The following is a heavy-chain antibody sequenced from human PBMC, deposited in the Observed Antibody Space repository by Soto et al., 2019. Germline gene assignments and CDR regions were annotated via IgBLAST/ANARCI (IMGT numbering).Heavy chain of an antibody. J-gene: IGHJ3*02. D-gene: IGHD1-1*01. V-gene: IGHV4-34*01. CDR3: ARVERETVTTVVDAFDI. Sequence: QVQLQQWGAGLLKPSETLSLTCAVYGGFVSSGSYYCSWIRQPPGKGLEWIGEMSHSGGTHFNPSLKSRVTISVDTDKNQFSLNIYSVTAADTALYYCARVERETVTTVVDAFDIWGPGTMVTVSS. CDR1: GGFVSSGSYY. CDR2: MSHSGGT.